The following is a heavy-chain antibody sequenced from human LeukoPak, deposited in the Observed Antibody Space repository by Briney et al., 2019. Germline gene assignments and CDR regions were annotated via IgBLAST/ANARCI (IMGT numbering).Heavy chain of an antibody. Sequence: SETLSLTCTVSGGSISSSSYYWGWIRQPPGKGLEWIGSIYYSGSTYYNPSLKSRVTISVDTSKNQFSLKLSSVTAADTAVYYCSRAVDILTGYYNDAFDIWGQGTMVTVSS. J-gene: IGHJ3*02. V-gene: IGHV4-39*07. CDR3: SRAVDILTGYYNDAFDI. CDR2: IYYSGST. CDR1: GGSISSSSYY. D-gene: IGHD3-9*01.